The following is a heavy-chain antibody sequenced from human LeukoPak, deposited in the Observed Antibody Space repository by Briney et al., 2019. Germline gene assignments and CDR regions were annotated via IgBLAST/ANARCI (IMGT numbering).Heavy chain of an antibody. Sequence: GGSLRLSCAASGFMFSSNWMSWVRLAPGKGLEWVANIKEDGTETYYVDSVKGRFTISRDNAKNSLYLQMNSLRAEDTAVYYCAKGEKTRPFGGVIDYWGQGTLVTVSS. CDR2: IKEDGTET. J-gene: IGHJ4*02. CDR3: AKGEKTRPFGGVIDY. CDR1: GFMFSSNW. D-gene: IGHD3-16*02. V-gene: IGHV3-7*03.